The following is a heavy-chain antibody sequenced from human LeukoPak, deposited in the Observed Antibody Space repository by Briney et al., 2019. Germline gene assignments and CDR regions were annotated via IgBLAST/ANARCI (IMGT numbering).Heavy chain of an antibody. CDR1: GFTFSSYA. V-gene: IGHV3-23*01. D-gene: IGHD6-13*01. CDR3: AKAYSSSLYGTFDY. CDR2: ISGGGGST. J-gene: IGHJ4*02. Sequence: GGSLRLSCAASGFTFSSYAMSWVRQAPGKGLEWVSAISGGGGSTYYADSVKGRFTISRDNSKNTLYLQMNSLRAEDTAVYSCAKAYSSSLYGTFDYWGQGTLVTVSS.